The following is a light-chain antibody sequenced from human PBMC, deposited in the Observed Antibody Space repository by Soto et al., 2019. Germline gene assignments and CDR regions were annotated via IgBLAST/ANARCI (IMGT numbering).Light chain of an antibody. CDR1: TRDIAGYNY. CDR3: TSFSSSTSLYV. Sequence: ALTQPASVSGSLGQSITISCTGTTRDIAGYNYISWYQQLPGKAPKLMIYQVTIRPSGISNRFSGSKSGNTASLTISGLQAEDEADYYCTSFSSSTSLYVFGTGTKVTVL. V-gene: IGLV2-14*01. J-gene: IGLJ1*01. CDR2: QVT.